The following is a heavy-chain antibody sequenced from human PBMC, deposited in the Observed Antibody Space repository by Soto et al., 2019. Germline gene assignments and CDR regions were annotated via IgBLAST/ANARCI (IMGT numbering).Heavy chain of an antibody. CDR2: ISYNGGNK. CDR1: GVTLSNYA. CDR3: ARLPRDGYNYYYYHMEV. J-gene: IGHJ6*02. Sequence: AGGALRLSRVTSGVTLSNYAIFSGRPAPGKGLEWVAVISYNGGNKYYADSVKGRFTISRDNSHNTVYLQMNSLRGEDTAVYYCARLPRDGYNYYYYHMEVWGQGTTVTVSS. V-gene: IGHV3-30-3*01. D-gene: IGHD5-12*01.